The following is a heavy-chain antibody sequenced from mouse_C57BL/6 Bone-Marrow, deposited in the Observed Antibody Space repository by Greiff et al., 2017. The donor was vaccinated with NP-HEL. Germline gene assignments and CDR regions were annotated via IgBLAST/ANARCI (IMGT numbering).Heavy chain of an antibody. CDR2: ISYDGSN. J-gene: IGHJ4*01. CDR3: AKLTGAYYYAMDY. CDR1: GYSITSGYY. V-gene: IGHV3-6*01. Sequence: VQLQQSGPGLVKPSQSLSLTCSVTGYSITSGYYWNWIRQFPGNKLEWMGYISYDGSNNYNPSLKNRISITRDTSKNQFFLKLNSVTTEDTATYYCAKLTGAYYYAMDYWGQGTSVTVSS. D-gene: IGHD4-1*01.